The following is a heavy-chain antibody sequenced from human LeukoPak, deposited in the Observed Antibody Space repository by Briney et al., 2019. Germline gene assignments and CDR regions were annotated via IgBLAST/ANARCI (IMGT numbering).Heavy chain of an antibody. V-gene: IGHV3-21*01. CDR1: GFTFSSYT. Sequence: GGSLRLSCAASGFTFSSYTMNWVRQAPGKGLEWVSSITTTSSYVYYADSVKGRFTISRDNAKNSLYLQMNSLGAEDTAVYYCARVTGSFSHDYWGQGTLATVSS. J-gene: IGHJ4*02. CDR2: ITTTSSYV. CDR3: ARVTGSFSHDY. D-gene: IGHD1-26*01.